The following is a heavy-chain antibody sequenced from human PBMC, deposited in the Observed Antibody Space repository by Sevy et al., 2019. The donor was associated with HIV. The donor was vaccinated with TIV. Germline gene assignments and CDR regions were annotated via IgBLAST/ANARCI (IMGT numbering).Heavy chain of an antibody. V-gene: IGHV3-7*01. CDR2: INQDERHI. D-gene: IGHD7-27*01. CDR1: GFTFSDFW. J-gene: IGHJ5*02. Sequence: GGSLRLSCEVSGFTFSDFWMTWVRQSPGKGLEWVACINQDERHINLLDSVRGRFTISRDNAKNSLYLQMDSLRAEDTAIYYCARDPDWGALDRWGQGTLVTVSS. CDR3: ARDPDWGALDR.